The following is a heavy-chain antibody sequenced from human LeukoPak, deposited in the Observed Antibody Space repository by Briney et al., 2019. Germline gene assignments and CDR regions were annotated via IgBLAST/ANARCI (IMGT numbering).Heavy chain of an antibody. CDR3: ARGGVGGPDAFDI. V-gene: IGHV5-51*01. CDR2: IYPDDSDT. D-gene: IGHD3-16*01. CDR1: GYSFPSYW. Sequence: GESPKISCKGSGYSFPSYWIAWVRQMPGKGLEWMGIIYPDDSDTRYSPSFQGQVTISVDKSNATAYLQWSSLRASDTAMYYCARGGVGGPDAFDIWGQGTMVTVSS. J-gene: IGHJ3*02.